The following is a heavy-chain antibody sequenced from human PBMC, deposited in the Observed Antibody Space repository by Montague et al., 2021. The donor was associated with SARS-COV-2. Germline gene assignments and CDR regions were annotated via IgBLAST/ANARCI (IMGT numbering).Heavy chain of an antibody. V-gene: IGHV3-48*03. CDR3: ARDGNGYGFDY. J-gene: IGHJ4*02. D-gene: IGHD5-12*01. Sequence: SRRLSCAASRFTFSSYEMSWVRQAPGKGLEWVSYISSSGSSTYYADSVKGRFTISRDNAKNSLYLQMNNLRAEDTAIYYCARDGNGYGFDYWGQGTLVTVSS. CDR2: ISSSGSST. CDR1: RFTFSSYE.